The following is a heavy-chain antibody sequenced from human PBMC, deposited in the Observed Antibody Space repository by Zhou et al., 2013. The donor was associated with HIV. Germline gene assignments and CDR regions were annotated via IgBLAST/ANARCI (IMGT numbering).Heavy chain of an antibody. V-gene: IGHV1-24*01. CDR2: FDTEDGET. CDR3: ATDSVSAVDHYDSSGKYGLDV. J-gene: IGHJ6*02. CDR1: GYTFTSYY. Sequence: QVQLVQSGAEVKKPGASVKVSCKASGYTFTSYYMQWVRQAPGKGLEWMGSFDTEDGETIYAQKFQGRLTMTEDTSSETAYMDLSGLTSEDTGVYYCATDSVSAVDHYDSSGKYGLDVWVQGTTVSVSS. D-gene: IGHD3-22*01.